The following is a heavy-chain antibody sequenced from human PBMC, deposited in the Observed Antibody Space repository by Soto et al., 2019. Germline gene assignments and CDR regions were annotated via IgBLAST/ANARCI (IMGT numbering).Heavy chain of an antibody. Sequence: SETLSLTCTVFGGSISSGNYYCSCIRQPPGKGLEWIGEINYSGSTNYNPSLKSRVTISVDTSKNQFSLKLTSVTAADTAVYYCARDKITGLFDYWGQGTLVTVSS. CDR2: INYSGST. D-gene: IGHD2-8*02. V-gene: IGHV4-39*07. CDR1: GGSISSGNYY. J-gene: IGHJ4*02. CDR3: ARDKITGLFDY.